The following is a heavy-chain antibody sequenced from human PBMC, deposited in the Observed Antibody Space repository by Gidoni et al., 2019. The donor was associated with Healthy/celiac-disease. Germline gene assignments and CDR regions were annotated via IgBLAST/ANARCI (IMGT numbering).Heavy chain of an antibody. J-gene: IGHJ4*02. D-gene: IGHD6-13*01. CDR3: ATRGRAAAGIGDFDY. CDR2: IYSGGST. V-gene: IGHV3-53*01. Sequence: EVRLVASGGALILPGGSLRLSSADSGFAVRSNYISWVRQAPGKGLEWFSVIYSGGSTYYADSVKSRFTISRDNSKNTLYLQMNSLRAEDTAVYYCATRGRAAAGIGDFDYWGQGTLVTVSS. CDR1: GFAVRSNY.